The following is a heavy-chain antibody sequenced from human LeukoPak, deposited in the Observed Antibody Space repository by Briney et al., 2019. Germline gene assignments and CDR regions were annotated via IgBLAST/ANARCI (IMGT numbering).Heavy chain of an antibody. CDR2: ISGSGANS. V-gene: IGHV3-23*01. J-gene: IGHJ4*02. D-gene: IGHD3-10*01. CDR1: GFTFSSYG. CDR3: AKATLRYFGSGDY. Sequence: GGSLRLSCAASGFTFSSYGMSWVRQAPGKGLEWVSAISGSGANSYVADSVKGRFTISRDNSKNTLYLQMNSLRAEDTAVYYCAKATLRYFGSGDYWGQGTLVTVSS.